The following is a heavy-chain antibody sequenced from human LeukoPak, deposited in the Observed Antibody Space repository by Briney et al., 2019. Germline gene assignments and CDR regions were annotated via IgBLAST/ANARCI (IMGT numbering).Heavy chain of an antibody. CDR1: GFTFSSYS. CDR3: ARIPRIVGASPPDY. Sequence: GGSLRLSCAASGFTFSSYSMNWVRQAPGKGLEWVSSISSSNYIYYADSVKGRFTISRDNAKSSLYLQMNSLRAEDTAVYYCARIPRIVGASPPDYWGQGTLVTVSS. J-gene: IGHJ4*02. D-gene: IGHD1-26*01. CDR2: ISSSNYI. V-gene: IGHV3-21*01.